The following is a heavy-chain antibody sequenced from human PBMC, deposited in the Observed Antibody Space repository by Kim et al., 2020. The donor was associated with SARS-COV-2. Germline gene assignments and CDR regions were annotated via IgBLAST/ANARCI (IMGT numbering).Heavy chain of an antibody. D-gene: IGHD4-4*01. Sequence: GGSLRLSCAASGFTVSSNYMSWVRQAPGKGLEWVSVIYSGGSTYYADSVKGRFTISRHNSKNTLYLQMNSLRAEDTAVYYCARGWTTVTTVINYYGMDVWCQGTTVTVSS. CDR1: GFTVSSNY. J-gene: IGHJ6*02. CDR3: ARGWTTVTTVINYYGMDV. V-gene: IGHV3-53*04. CDR2: IYSGGST.